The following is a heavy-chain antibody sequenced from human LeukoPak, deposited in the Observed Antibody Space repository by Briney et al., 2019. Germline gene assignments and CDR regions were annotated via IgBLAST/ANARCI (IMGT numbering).Heavy chain of an antibody. CDR3: AKGWNNSSWYAGYYDF. D-gene: IGHD6-13*01. J-gene: IGHJ4*02. CDR2: FSWNGGGI. Sequence: GGSLRLSCAASGFTFHDYAMHWVRQAPGKGLEWVSGFSWNGGGIGYADSVKGRFTISRDNAKNSLYLHMNSLRAEDTALYYCAKGWNNSSWYAGYYDFWGQGTLVTVSS. V-gene: IGHV3-9*01. CDR1: GFTFHDYA.